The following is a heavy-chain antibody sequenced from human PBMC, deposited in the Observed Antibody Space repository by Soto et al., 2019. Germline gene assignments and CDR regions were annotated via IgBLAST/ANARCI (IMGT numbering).Heavy chain of an antibody. D-gene: IGHD3-3*01. Sequence: QVQLQESGPGLVKPSETLSLTCTVSGGSISSYYWSWIRQPPGKGLEWIGYIYYSGSTNYNPSLKSRVTISVDTSKNQFSLKLSSVTAADTAVYYCASITYEDFWSGYYDYWGQGTLVTVSS. V-gene: IGHV4-59*01. CDR1: GGSISSYY. CDR3: ASITYEDFWSGYYDY. CDR2: IYYSGST. J-gene: IGHJ4*02.